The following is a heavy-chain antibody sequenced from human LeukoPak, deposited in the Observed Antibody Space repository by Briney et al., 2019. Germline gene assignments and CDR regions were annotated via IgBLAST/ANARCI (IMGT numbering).Heavy chain of an antibody. CDR3: ARHQWHYYYYMGV. Sequence: SETLSLTCTVSGGSISSSSYYWGWIRQPPGKGLEWIGSTYYSGDTYYNPSLKSRRVTISVDTSKNQFSLRLISVTAADPAVYYCARHQWHYYYYMGVWGKGSTVTVSS. CDR2: TYYSGDT. V-gene: IGHV4-39*01. D-gene: IGHD6-19*01. J-gene: IGHJ6*03. CDR1: GGSISSSSYY.